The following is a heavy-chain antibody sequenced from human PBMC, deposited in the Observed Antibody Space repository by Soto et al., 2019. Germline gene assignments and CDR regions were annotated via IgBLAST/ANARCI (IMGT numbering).Heavy chain of an antibody. CDR3: ARRDSGSYFDY. J-gene: IGHJ4*02. D-gene: IGHD1-26*01. V-gene: IGHV4-39*01. CDR2: IYYSGST. CDR1: GGSISSSSYY. Sequence: QLQLQESGPGLVKPSETLSLTCTVSGGSISSSSYYWGWIRQPPGKGLEWIGTIYYSGSTYHNPSLQSRVALSGDPSKNQFALKVGSVTAADTAVYYCARRDSGSYFDYWGQGILVTVSS.